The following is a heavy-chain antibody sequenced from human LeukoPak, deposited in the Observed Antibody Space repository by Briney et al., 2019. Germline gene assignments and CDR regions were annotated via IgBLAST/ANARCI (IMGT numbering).Heavy chain of an antibody. Sequence: GGSLRLSCAASGFTFSSYSMNWVRQSPGKGLEWVSYINSRSSAILYADSMKGRFTISRDNAKNLLSLQMNSLRAEDTAVYYCAREPRSPPNDAFDIWGQGTMVTVSS. CDR3: AREPRSPPNDAFDI. CDR1: GFTFSSYS. CDR2: INSRSSAI. V-gene: IGHV3-48*01. J-gene: IGHJ3*02. D-gene: IGHD1-14*01.